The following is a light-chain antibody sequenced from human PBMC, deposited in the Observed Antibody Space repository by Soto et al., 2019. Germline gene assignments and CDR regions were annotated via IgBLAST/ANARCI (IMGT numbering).Light chain of an antibody. V-gene: IGKV1-39*01. J-gene: IGKJ1*01. CDR3: QQSYSTAWT. CDR2: AAS. CDR1: QSISNY. Sequence: DIQMTQSPSSLSASVGDRVTITCRASQSISNYLNWYQQKPGKAPKLLIYAASSLQSGVPSRFSGSGSGTDFTLTISSLQLEDFATYYCQQSYSTAWTVGQGTKVEIK.